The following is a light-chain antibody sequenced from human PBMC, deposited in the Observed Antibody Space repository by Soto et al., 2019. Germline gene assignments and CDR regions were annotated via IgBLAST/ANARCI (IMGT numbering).Light chain of an antibody. CDR2: GAS. J-gene: IGKJ5*01. CDR3: QQYGSSPPIT. V-gene: IGKV3-20*01. Sequence: EIVLTQSPGTLSLSPGERATLSCRASQSVSSSYLAWYQQKPGQAPRLLIYGASSRATGIPDRFSGSGSGTAFTLTISRREPEDVAVYYCQQYGSSPPITFGQGTRLEIK. CDR1: QSVSSSY.